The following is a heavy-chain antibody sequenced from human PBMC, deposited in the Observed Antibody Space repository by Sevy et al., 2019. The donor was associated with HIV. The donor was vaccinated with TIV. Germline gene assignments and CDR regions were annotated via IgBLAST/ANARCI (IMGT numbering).Heavy chain of an antibody. CDR2: INPTGGST. CDR1: GYTFTSYY. J-gene: IGHJ4*02. CDR3: ARDHSWNKGTYFDF. D-gene: IGHD1-1*01. Sequence: ASVKVSCKASGYTFTSYYMHWVRQAPGQGLEWMGIINPTGGSTSYAQRFQGRVTMTRDTSTSTVYMELSSLRSEETAVYYCARDHSWNKGTYFDFWGQGTLVTVSS. V-gene: IGHV1-46*03.